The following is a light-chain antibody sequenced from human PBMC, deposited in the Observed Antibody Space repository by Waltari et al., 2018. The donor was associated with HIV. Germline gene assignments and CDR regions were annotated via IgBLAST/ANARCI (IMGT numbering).Light chain of an antibody. CDR2: AAS. J-gene: IGKJ4*01. V-gene: IGKV1-9*01. Sequence: DIQLTQSPSFLSASVGDRVTITCRANQGVSSYLAWYQQKPGKAPILLIYAASTLQREIPSRFDGSGSGTEFTLTISRLRPEDFATYYCQHLNSYPPLTFGGGTKVEI. CDR1: QGVSSY. CDR3: QHLNSYPPLT.